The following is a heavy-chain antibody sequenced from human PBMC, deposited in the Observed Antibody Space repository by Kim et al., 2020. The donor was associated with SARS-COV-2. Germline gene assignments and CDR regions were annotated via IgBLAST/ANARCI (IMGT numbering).Heavy chain of an antibody. D-gene: IGHD5-18*01. CDR3: ARDHVDTAMVKMGGIDYYYGMDV. CDR2: TYYRSKWYN. CDR1: GDSVSSNSAA. V-gene: IGHV6-1*01. Sequence: SQTLSLSCAISGDSVSSNSAAWNWIRQSPSRGLEWLGRTYYRSKWYNDYAVSVKSRITINPDTSKNQFSLQLNSVTPEDTAVYYCARDHVDTAMVKMGGIDYYYGMDVWGQGTTVTVSS. J-gene: IGHJ6*02.